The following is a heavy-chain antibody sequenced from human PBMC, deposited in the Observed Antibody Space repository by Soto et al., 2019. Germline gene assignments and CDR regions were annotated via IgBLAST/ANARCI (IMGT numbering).Heavy chain of an antibody. D-gene: IGHD3-10*01. J-gene: IGHJ4*02. V-gene: IGHV4-30-4*01. CDR2: IYYSGST. CDR1: GGSISSGDYY. CDR3: ARVVITMVRGVIFYYFYY. Sequence: SETLSLTCTVSGGSISSGDYYWSWILQPPGKGLEWIGYIYYSGSTYYNPSLKSRVTISVDTSKNQFSLKLSSVTAADTAVYYCARVVITMVRGVIFYYFYYWGQGTLVTVSS.